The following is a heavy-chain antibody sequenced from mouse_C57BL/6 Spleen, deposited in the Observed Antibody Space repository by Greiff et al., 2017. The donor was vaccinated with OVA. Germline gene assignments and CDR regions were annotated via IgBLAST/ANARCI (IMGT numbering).Heavy chain of an antibody. CDR3: ARTYGSSLWYFDV. CDR1: GYTFTSYW. V-gene: IGHV1-59*01. D-gene: IGHD1-1*01. Sequence: QVQLKQPGAELVRPGTSVKLSCKASGYTFTSYWMHWVKQRPGQGLEWIGVIDPSDSYTNYNQKFKGKATLTVDTSSSTAYMQLSSLTSEDSAVYYCARTYGSSLWYFDVWGTGTTVTVSS. CDR2: IDPSDSYT. J-gene: IGHJ1*03.